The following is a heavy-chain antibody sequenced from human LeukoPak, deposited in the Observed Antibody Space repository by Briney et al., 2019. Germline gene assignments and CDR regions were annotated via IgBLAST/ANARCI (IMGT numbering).Heavy chain of an antibody. Sequence: SETLSLTCTASGGSISSYYWSWIRQPPGKGLEWIGYIYYSGSTNYNPSLKSRVTISVDTSKNQFSLKLSSVTAADTAVYYCARAGNWNDERGFDPWGQGTLVTVSS. V-gene: IGHV4-59*01. CDR1: GGSISSYY. CDR2: IYYSGST. CDR3: ARAGNWNDERGFDP. D-gene: IGHD1-20*01. J-gene: IGHJ5*02.